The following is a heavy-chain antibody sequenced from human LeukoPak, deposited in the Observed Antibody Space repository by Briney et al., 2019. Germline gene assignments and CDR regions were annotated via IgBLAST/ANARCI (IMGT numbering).Heavy chain of an antibody. V-gene: IGHV3-7*01. CDR3: ARDIYSGYAFYFDY. CDR1: GFTFSSYW. Sequence: PGGSLRLSCAASGFTFSSYWKSWVRQAPGKGLEWVANIKQDGSEKYYVDSVKGRFTISRDNAKNSLYLQMNSLRAEDTAVYYCARDIYSGYAFYFDYWGQGTLVTVSS. D-gene: IGHD5-12*01. CDR2: IKQDGSEK. J-gene: IGHJ4*02.